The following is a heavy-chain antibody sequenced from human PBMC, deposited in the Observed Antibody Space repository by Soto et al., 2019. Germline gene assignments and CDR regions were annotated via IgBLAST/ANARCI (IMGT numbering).Heavy chain of an antibody. CDR2: INHSGST. D-gene: IGHD6-6*01. Sequence: SETLSLTCAVYGGSFSGYYWSWIRQPPGKGLEWIGEINHSGSTNYNPSLKSRVTISVDTSKNQFSLKLSSVTAADTAVYYCARDPTIEYSSSRYFDYWGQGTLVTVSS. CDR3: ARDPTIEYSSSRYFDY. CDR1: GGSFSGYY. V-gene: IGHV4-34*01. J-gene: IGHJ4*02.